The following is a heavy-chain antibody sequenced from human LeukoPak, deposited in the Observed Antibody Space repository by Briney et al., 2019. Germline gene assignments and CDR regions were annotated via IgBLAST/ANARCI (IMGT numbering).Heavy chain of an antibody. CDR3: ARAPRGPAYYYDSSGFPFL. J-gene: IGHJ4*02. D-gene: IGHD3-22*01. CDR1: GFTVSSNY. CDR2: IYSGGST. V-gene: IGHV3-53*01. Sequence: GGSLRLSCAASGFTVSSNYMSWVRQAPGKGLEWVSVIYSGGSTYYADSVKGRFTISRDNAKNSLYLQMNSLRAEDTAVYYCARAPRGPAYYYDSSGFPFLWGQGTLVTVSS.